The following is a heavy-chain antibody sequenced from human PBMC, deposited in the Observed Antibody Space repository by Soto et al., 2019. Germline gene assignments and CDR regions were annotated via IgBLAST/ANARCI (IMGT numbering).Heavy chain of an antibody. V-gene: IGHV4-30-4*08. D-gene: IGHD1-26*01. CDR3: ARVAGATGLYYFDY. CDR1: NDSISNPVYY. CDR2: IYHSGST. J-gene: IGHJ4*02. Sequence: SETLSVTCTVSNDSISNPVYYWGWIRQPPGKGLEWIGNIYHSGSTYYNPSLQSRVTISVDTSKNQFSLKLSSVTAADTAVYFCARVAGATGLYYFDYWGQGTLVTVSS.